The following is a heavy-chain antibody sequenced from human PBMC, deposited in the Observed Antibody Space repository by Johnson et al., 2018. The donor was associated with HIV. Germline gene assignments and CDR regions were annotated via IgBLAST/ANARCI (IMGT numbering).Heavy chain of an antibody. CDR1: GFTFSSYG. V-gene: IGHV3-30*18. CDR3: ANVGAMVVTPSGEAFDI. CDR2: ISYDGSSK. D-gene: IGHD4-23*01. Sequence: QVQLVESGGGVVQPGRSLRLSCAASGFTFSSYGMHWVRQAPGKGLEWVAVISYDGSSKYYADSVKGRFTISRDNSKNTLYLQMNSLRAEDTSVYYCANVGAMVVTPSGEAFDIWGQGTMVTVSS. J-gene: IGHJ3*02.